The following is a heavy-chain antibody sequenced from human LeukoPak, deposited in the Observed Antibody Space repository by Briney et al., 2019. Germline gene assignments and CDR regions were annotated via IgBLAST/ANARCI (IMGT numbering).Heavy chain of an antibody. CDR3: AKDGLWFGDLTYLDY. CDR1: GFIVSGSY. D-gene: IGHD3-10*01. J-gene: IGHJ4*02. CDR2: IYTDGRI. Sequence: GGSLRLSCGGSGFIVSGSYMSWVRQAPGKGLEWVSMIYTDGRIYYADSVKGRFTISRDNSKNTLFLQMNSLRAEDTAVYYCAKDGLWFGDLTYLDYWGQGTLVTVSS. V-gene: IGHV3-66*02.